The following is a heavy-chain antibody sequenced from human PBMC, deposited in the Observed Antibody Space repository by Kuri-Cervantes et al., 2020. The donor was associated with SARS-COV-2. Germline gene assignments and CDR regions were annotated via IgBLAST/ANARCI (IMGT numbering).Heavy chain of an antibody. J-gene: IGHJ4*02. CDR2: MSYDGNHK. Sequence: LSLTCAASGFTLSNYAMHWVRQAPGKGLEWVAVMSYDGNHKYYADSVKGRFTISRDNSKNTLYLQMNSLRTEDTAVYYCARGTGWLVVTATVTPMDFDYWGQGTLVTVSS. CDR3: ARGTGWLVVTATVTPMDFDY. D-gene: IGHD2-21*02. V-gene: IGHV3-30-3*01. CDR1: GFTLSNYA.